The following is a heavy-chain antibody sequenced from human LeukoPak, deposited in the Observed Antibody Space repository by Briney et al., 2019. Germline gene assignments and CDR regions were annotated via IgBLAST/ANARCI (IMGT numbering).Heavy chain of an antibody. V-gene: IGHV1-69*05. CDR3: AREAVSSGWYYFDY. J-gene: IGHJ4*02. CDR2: IIPIFGTA. Sequence: GASVKVSCKASGYTFTSYGISWVRQAPGQGLEWMGGIIPIFGTANYAQKFQGRVTITTDESTSTAYMELSSLRSEDTAVYYCAREAVSSGWYYFDYWGQGTLVTVSS. CDR1: GYTFTSYG. D-gene: IGHD6-19*01.